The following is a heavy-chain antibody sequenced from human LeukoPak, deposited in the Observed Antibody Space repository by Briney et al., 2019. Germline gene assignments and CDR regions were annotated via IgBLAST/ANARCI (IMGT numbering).Heavy chain of an antibody. V-gene: IGHV4-61*02. D-gene: IGHD5-18*01. CDR2: IYTSGST. CDR1: GGSISSGSYY. CDR3: ARDLSVGYNYGYGKAFDI. Sequence: SQTLSLTCTVSGGSISSGSYYWSWIRQPAGKGLEWIGRIYTSGSTNYNPSLKSRVTISVDTSKNQFSLKLSSVTAADTAVYYCARDLSVGYNYGYGKAFDIWGQGTMVTVSS. J-gene: IGHJ3*02.